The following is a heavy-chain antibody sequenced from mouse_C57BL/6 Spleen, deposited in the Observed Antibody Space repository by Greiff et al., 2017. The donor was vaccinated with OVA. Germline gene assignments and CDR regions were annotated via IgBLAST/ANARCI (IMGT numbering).Heavy chain of an antibody. D-gene: IGHD1-1*01. CDR2: IWRGGST. V-gene: IGHV2-5*01. Sequence: VQLKESGPGLVQPSQSLSITCTVSGFSLTSYGVHWVRQSPGKGLEWLGVIWRGGSTDYNAAFMSRLSITKDNSKSQVVFKMNSLQADDTAIYYCAKTDYYGSSYEAMDDWGQGTSVTVSS. CDR3: AKTDYYGSSYEAMDD. J-gene: IGHJ4*01. CDR1: GFSLTSYG.